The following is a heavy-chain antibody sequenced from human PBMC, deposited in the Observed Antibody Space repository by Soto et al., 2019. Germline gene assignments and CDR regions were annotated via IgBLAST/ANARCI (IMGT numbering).Heavy chain of an antibody. J-gene: IGHJ5*02. Sequence: QVQLQESGPGLVKPSGTLSLTCAVSSGSISSSNWWSWVRQPPGKGLEWIGEIYHSGSTNYNPSLNSRVTISVDKSKNQFSLKLSSVTAADAAVYYCAREGAPIYDYGDYDREGWFDPWGQGTLVTVSS. CDR3: AREGAPIYDYGDYDREGWFDP. CDR2: IYHSGST. V-gene: IGHV4-4*02. CDR1: SGSISSSNW. D-gene: IGHD4-17*01.